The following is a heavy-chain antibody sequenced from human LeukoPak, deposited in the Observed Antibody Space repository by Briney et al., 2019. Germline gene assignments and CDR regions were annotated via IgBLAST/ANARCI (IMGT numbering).Heavy chain of an antibody. CDR2: IYYSGST. CDR3: ARGGGYSSSPRGFDY. Sequence: SETLSLTCTVSGGSISSGDYYWSWIRQPPGKGLEWIGYIYYSGSTYYNPSLKSRVTISVDTSKNQLSLKLSSVTAADTAVYYCARGGGYSSSPRGFDYWGQGTLVTVSS. D-gene: IGHD6-6*01. CDR1: GGSISSGDYY. J-gene: IGHJ4*02. V-gene: IGHV4-30-4*01.